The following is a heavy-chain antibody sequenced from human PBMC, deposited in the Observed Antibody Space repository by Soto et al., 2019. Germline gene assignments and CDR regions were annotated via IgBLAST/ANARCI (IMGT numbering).Heavy chain of an antibody. Sequence: EVQLVESGGDLVQPGGSLRLSCAASGFTVTSKSMSWVRQAPGQGLEWVSVIHSGANPYYTDSVKGKFTISRDISANTLYIQMNSLSAEETAVYYCAREEMILVRGVPVWYLDLWGSGTLVTVSS. V-gene: IGHV3-66*01. D-gene: IGHD3-10*01. CDR1: GFTVTSKS. CDR3: AREEMILVRGVPVWYLDL. CDR2: IHSGANP. J-gene: IGHJ2*01.